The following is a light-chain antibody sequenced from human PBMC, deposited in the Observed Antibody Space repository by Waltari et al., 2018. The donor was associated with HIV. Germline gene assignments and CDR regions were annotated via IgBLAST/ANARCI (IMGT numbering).Light chain of an antibody. CDR3: QSYDSSLSSVL. CDR1: GSNIGAGYD. V-gene: IGLV1-40*01. J-gene: IGLJ3*02. CDR2: GST. Sequence: QSVLTQPPSVSGAPGQRVTISCTGGGSNIGAGYDVQWYPHRPASAPKLLICGSTNRPFGVPDRFAGSKSDTSASLAITALQAEDEADYYCQSYDSSLSSVLFGGGTKLTVL.